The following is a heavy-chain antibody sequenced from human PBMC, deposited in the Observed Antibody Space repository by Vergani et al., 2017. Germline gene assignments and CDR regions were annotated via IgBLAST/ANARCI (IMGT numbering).Heavy chain of an antibody. CDR3: ARAILWFGELGYYGMDV. D-gene: IGHD3-10*01. V-gene: IGHV3-7*03. CDR2: IKQDGSEK. CDR1: GFTFSSYW. J-gene: IGHJ6*02. Sequence: VQLVESGGGLVQPGGSLRLSCAASGFTFSSYWMSWVRQAPGKGLEWVANIKQDGSEKYYVDSVKGRFTISRDNAKNSLYLQMNSLRAEDTAVYYCARAILWFGELGYYGMDVWGQGTTVTVSS.